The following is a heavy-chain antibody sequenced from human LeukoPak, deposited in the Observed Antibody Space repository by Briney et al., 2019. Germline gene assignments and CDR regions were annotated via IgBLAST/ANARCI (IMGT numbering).Heavy chain of an antibody. D-gene: IGHD3-10*01. J-gene: IGHJ6*02. CDR1: GGSFSGYY. V-gene: IGHV4-34*01. Sequence: KPSETLSLTCAVYGGSFSGYYWSWIRQPPGKGLEWIGEINHSGSTNYNPSLKSRVTISVDTSKNQFSLKLSSVTAADTAVYYCARGRGITMVRGVTPYYYYYGMDVWGQGTTVTVSS. CDR3: ARGRGITMVRGVTPYYYYYGMDV. CDR2: INHSGST.